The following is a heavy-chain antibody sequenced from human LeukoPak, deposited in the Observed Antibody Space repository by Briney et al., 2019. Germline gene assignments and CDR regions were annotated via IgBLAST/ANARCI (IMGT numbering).Heavy chain of an antibody. CDR3: ARAVGPFDY. CDR1: GFIFSTYG. V-gene: IGHV3-33*01. CDR2: IWFDGSNK. Sequence: PGGSLRLSCEASGFIFSTYGMHWVRQAPGKGPEWVAVIWFDGSNKYYAESVKGQFTISRDNSKDTLYLEMNNVRAEDTAVYYCARAVGPFDYWGQGILVTVSS. D-gene: IGHD3-16*01. J-gene: IGHJ4*02.